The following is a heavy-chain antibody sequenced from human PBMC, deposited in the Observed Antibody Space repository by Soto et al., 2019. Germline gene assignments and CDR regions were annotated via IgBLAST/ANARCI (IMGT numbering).Heavy chain of an antibody. CDR2: IYYSGST. J-gene: IGHJ5*02. D-gene: IGHD2-15*01. CDR3: ARVVVVVAATINWFDP. Sequence: PSETLSLTCTVSGGSVSSGSYYWSWIRQPPGKGLEWIGYIYYSGSTNYNPSLKSRVTISVDTSKSQFSLKLSSVTAADTAVYYCARVVVVVAATINWFDPWGQGTLVTVSS. CDR1: GGSVSSGSYY. V-gene: IGHV4-61*01.